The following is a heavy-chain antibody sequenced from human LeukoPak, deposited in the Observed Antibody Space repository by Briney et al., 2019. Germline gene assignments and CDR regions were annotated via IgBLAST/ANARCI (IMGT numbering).Heavy chain of an antibody. Sequence: GGSLRLSCAASGFTFSSYSMNWVRQAPGKGLEWVSSISSSSSYIYYADSVKGRFTISRDNAKNSVFLQMNSLRAEDTAVYYCARESIRSGSYELDYWGQGTLVTVSS. CDR3: ARESIRSGSYELDY. CDR2: ISSSSSYI. CDR1: GFTFSSYS. J-gene: IGHJ4*02. D-gene: IGHD3-10*01. V-gene: IGHV3-21*01.